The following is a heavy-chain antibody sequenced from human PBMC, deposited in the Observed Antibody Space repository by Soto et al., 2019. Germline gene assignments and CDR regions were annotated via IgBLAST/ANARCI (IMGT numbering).Heavy chain of an antibody. D-gene: IGHD6-19*01. Sequence: EVQLLESGGGLVQPGGSLRLSCAASGFTFSSYAMSWVRQAPGKGLEWVSAISGSGGSTYYADSVKGRFTISRDNSKNTLYLQMNSLRAEDTAVYYCAKDFRPPGVAVAGTGDAFDIWGQGTMVTVSS. CDR1: GFTFSSYA. V-gene: IGHV3-23*01. J-gene: IGHJ3*02. CDR3: AKDFRPPGVAVAGTGDAFDI. CDR2: ISGSGGST.